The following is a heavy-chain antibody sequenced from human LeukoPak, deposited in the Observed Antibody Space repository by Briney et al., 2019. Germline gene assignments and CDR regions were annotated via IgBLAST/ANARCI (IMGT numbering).Heavy chain of an antibody. J-gene: IGHJ4*02. CDR1: GGSISSYY. D-gene: IGHD3-10*01. CDR2: IYYSGGT. CDR3: ARTVRGVIGY. V-gene: IGHV4-59*01. Sequence: SETLSLTCTVSGGSISSYYWSWIRQPPGKGLEWIGYIYYSGGTNYNPSLKSRVTISVDTSKNQFSLKLSSVTAADTAVYYCARTVRGVIGYWGQGTPVTVSS.